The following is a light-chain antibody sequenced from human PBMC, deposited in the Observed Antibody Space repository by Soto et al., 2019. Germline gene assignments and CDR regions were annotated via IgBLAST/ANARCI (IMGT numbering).Light chain of an antibody. CDR2: GAS. CDR3: QQYGSSRIYT. CDR1: QSVSSSY. V-gene: IGKV3-20*01. J-gene: IGKJ2*01. Sequence: EIVLTQSPGTLSLSPGERATLSRRASQSVSSSYLAWYQQKPGQAPRLLIYGASSRAAGIPDRFSGSGSGTYFTLIISRLEPEDFAAYYCQQYGSSRIYTFGQVTKLEIK.